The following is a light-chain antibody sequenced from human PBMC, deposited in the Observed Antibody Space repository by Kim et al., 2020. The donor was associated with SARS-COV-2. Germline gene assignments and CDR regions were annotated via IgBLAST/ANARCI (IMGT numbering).Light chain of an antibody. CDR1: KLGDKY. CDR2: QDR. CDR3: QAWDSSTRV. V-gene: IGLV3-1*01. Sequence: SGSPGQTASITCSGHKLGDKYACWYQQKPGQSPVLVIYQDRKRPSGIPERFSGSNSGNTATLTISGTQAMDEADYYCQAWDSSTRVFGGGTKLTVL. J-gene: IGLJ3*02.